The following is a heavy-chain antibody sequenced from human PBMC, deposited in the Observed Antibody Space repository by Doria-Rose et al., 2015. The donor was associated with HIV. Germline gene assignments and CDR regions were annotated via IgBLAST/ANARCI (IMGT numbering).Heavy chain of an antibody. D-gene: IGHD3-22*01. Sequence: VQLVQSGGGLVKPGGSLRLSCAASGFTFSRYSMNWVRQAPGKGLEWVSSISSSSEYIYDVDSVQGRFTISRDNAKNSVYLQMNSLRTEDTAVYYCARDHYDSGGYYRDWGQGTLVPVSS. J-gene: IGHJ4*02. V-gene: IGHV3-21*03. CDR2: ISSSSEYI. CDR3: ARDHYDSGGYYRD. CDR1: GFTFSRYS.